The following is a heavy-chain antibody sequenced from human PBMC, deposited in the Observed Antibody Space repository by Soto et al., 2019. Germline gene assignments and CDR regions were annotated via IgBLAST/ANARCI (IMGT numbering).Heavy chain of an antibody. J-gene: IGHJ5*02. CDR3: AITTSTVSYWFDP. V-gene: IGHV3-7*03. D-gene: IGHD4-4*01. Sequence: GGSLRLSCAASGFSFSSYWMSWVRQAPGKGPEWVANIKEDGGEQHYVDSVKGRFTISRDNTENSLFLQMNNLRAEDSAIYYCAITTSTVSYWFDPWGPGTQVTVSS. CDR1: GFSFSSYW. CDR2: IKEDGGEQ.